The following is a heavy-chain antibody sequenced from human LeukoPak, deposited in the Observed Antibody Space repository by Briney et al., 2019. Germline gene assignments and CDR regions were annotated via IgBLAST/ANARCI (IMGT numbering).Heavy chain of an antibody. CDR2: ITSSSSYI. J-gene: IGHJ6*02. CDR1: EFTFSTYT. CDR3: AKDKGAITMIVVVTGAAGHKAETYGMDV. D-gene: IGHD3-22*01. Sequence: GRSLRLSCAASEFTFSTYTMNWVRQAPGKGLEWVSSITSSSSYIYYAESLRGRFIISRDNAKNSLDLQMNSLRAEDTALYYCAKDKGAITMIVVVTGAAGHKAETYGMDVWGQGTTVTVSS. V-gene: IGHV3-21*04.